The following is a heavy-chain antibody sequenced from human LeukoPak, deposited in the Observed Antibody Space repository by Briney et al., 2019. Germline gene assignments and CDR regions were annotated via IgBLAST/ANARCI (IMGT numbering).Heavy chain of an antibody. D-gene: IGHD4-11*01. CDR3: ARGEDYSNRFDY. V-gene: IGHV4-59*01. Sequence: SETLSLTCTVPGGSISSYYWSWIRQPPGKGLEWIGYIYYSGSTNYIPSLKSRVTISVDTSKNQFSLKLSSVTAADTAVYYCARGEDYSNRFDYWGQETLVTVSS. J-gene: IGHJ4*02. CDR2: IYYSGST. CDR1: GGSISSYY.